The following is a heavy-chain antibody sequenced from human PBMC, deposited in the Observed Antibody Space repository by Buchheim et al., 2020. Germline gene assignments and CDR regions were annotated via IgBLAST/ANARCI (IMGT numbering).Heavy chain of an antibody. Sequence: EVQLVQSGGGLVQPGGSVRLSCAASGFSVSSYEMNWVRQVPGKGLEWVSYISSSSSTIYYADSVKGRFTISRDNAKNSPYRRMDSLRAEDTAVYYCARRFDIWGPGT. CDR1: GFSVSSYE. CDR2: ISSSSSTI. CDR3: ARRFDI. V-gene: IGHV3-48*01. J-gene: IGHJ3*02.